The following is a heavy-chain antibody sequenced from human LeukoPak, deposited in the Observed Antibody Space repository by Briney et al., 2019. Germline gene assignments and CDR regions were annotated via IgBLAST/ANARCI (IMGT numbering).Heavy chain of an antibody. CDR2: INPNSGGT. Sequence: ASVKVSCKASGYTFTGYYIHWVRQAPGQGLEWMGWINPNSGGTNYAQKFQGRVTMTRDTSISTAYMELSRLRSDDTAVYYCAREKSIAARHFDYWGQGTLVTVSS. CDR3: AREKSIAARHFDY. CDR1: GYTFTGYY. V-gene: IGHV1-2*02. J-gene: IGHJ4*02. D-gene: IGHD6-6*01.